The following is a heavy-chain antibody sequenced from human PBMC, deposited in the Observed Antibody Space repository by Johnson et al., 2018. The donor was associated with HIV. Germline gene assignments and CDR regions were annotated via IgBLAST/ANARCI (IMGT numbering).Heavy chain of an antibody. V-gene: IGHV3-74*01. CDR3: ARAEYDYDTSGYYGAFDI. Sequence: VQLVESGGGLVQPGGSLRLSCAASGFTFSSYWMHWVRQAPGKGLVWVSRIDTDGSSTSYADSVKGRFTISRDNAKNTLYLQMNSLRAEDTAVYYCARAEYDYDTSGYYGAFDIWGQGTMVTVSS. CDR2: IDTDGSST. CDR1: GFTFSSYW. D-gene: IGHD3-22*01. J-gene: IGHJ3*02.